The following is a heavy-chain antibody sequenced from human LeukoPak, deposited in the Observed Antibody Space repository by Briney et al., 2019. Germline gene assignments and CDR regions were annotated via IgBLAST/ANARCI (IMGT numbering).Heavy chain of an antibody. V-gene: IGHV3-48*01. D-gene: IGHD3-9*01. CDR2: ISSSGSTT. J-gene: IGHJ4*02. CDR1: GFTFSSFG. CDR3: ARDFGWLSGFDY. Sequence: PGGSLRLSCAASGFTFSSFGMNWVRQAPGKGLEWVSYISSSGSTTYYADSVKGRFTISRDNSKNTLYLQMNSLRGEDMAIYYCARDFGWLSGFDYWGQGTLVTVSS.